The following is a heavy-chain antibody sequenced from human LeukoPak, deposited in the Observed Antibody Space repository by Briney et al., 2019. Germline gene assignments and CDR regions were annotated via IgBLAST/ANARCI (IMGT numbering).Heavy chain of an antibody. V-gene: IGHV1-46*01. Sequence: GASVKVSCKASGYTFTSYYMHWVRQAPGQGLEWMGIINPSAGSTSYPQKFQGRVTMTRDTSTSTVYMELSSLRSEDTAVYYCARASGMTTEFDYWGQGTLVTVSS. CDR2: INPSAGST. D-gene: IGHD4-11*01. CDR3: ARASGMTTEFDY. J-gene: IGHJ4*02. CDR1: GYTFTSYY.